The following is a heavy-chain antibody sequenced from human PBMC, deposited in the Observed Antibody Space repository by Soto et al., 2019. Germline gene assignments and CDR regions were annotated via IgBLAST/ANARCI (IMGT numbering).Heavy chain of an antibody. J-gene: IGHJ5*02. V-gene: IGHV3-11*01. CDR3: ARDLSPHSDYYDESTSATWFVP. D-gene: IGHD3-16*01. CDR2: TSKSGSIL. CDR1: GFTFSDYY. Sequence: QVQLVASAGGLVQPGGSLRLSCAASGFTFSDYYMSWLRQPPGKGLEWVSYTSKSGSILHFADSVKGRFAISRDNAKNTLYLQMSSLRAEDAALFYCARDLSPHSDYYDESTSATWFVPGGQGTLVTVSS.